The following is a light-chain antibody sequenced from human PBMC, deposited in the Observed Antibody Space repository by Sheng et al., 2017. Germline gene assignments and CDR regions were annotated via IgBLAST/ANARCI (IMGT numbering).Light chain of an antibody. V-gene: IGKV1-39*01. CDR2: GAS. CDR1: QSISSY. Sequence: DIQMTQSPSSLSASVGDRVTITCRASQSISSYLNWYQQKPGKAPKLLLYGASSLQSGVPSRFSGSGSGTDFTLTIRSLQPEDFATYYCQQTYSTLRTFGRGTKLEIK. CDR3: QQTYSTLRT. J-gene: IGKJ2*01.